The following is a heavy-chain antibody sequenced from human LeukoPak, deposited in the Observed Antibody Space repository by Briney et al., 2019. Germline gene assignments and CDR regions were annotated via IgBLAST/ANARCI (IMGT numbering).Heavy chain of an antibody. D-gene: IGHD4-23*01. V-gene: IGHV4-59*08. J-gene: IGHJ4*02. Sequence: PSETLSLTCTVSGGSITGYYWSWIRQPPRKGLEWIGYINYNGNSKYYPSLKSRITMSVDTSRNQYSLKLSSVTAADTAVYFCARHLYPGYGSTNYDGAFFDYWGQGTPVTVSS. CDR2: INYNGNS. CDR1: GGSITGYY. CDR3: ARHLYPGYGSTNYDGAFFDY.